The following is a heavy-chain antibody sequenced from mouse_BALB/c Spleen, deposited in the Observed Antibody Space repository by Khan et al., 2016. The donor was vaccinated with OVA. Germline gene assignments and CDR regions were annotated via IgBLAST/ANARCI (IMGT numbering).Heavy chain of an antibody. Sequence: EVKLLESGPGLVKPSQSLSLTCSVTGYSITSGYFWNWIRQFPGNKLEWMGYIRYDGNNNYSPSLKNRISITRDTSKNQLFLRLHSVTTEDTATYYCARDYFGSSWYFDVWGEGTTVTVSS. V-gene: IGHV3-6*02. CDR2: IRYDGNN. J-gene: IGHJ1*01. CDR1: GYSITSGYF. D-gene: IGHD1-1*01. CDR3: ARDYFGSSWYFDV.